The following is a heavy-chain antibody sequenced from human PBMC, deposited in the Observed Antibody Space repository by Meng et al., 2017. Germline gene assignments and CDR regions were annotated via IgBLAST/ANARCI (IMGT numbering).Heavy chain of an antibody. CDR2: IHSDGRT. CDR1: GITLSSNY. J-gene: IGHJ4*02. D-gene: IGHD5-18*01. Sequence: GESLKISCAGSGITLSSNYMNWVRPAPGKGLEWVSVIHSDGRTDYTDSVRGRFTISRDNSKNTVYLQMNSLRAEDTAVYYCARCESLWTRLDYWGQGTLVTVSS. CDR3: ARCESLWTRLDY. V-gene: IGHV3-66*02.